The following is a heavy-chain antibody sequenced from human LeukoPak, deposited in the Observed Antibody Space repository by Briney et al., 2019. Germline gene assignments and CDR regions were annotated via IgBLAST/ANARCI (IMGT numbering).Heavy chain of an antibody. V-gene: IGHV4-31*03. CDR2: IYYSGNT. Sequence: PSQTLSLTCTVSGTSISSGAYSWSCVRQHPGKGLEWSAYIYYSGNTYYNPSLKRRVTISVDTSKNQFSLKLSSVTAADTAVYYCARTITIFGALGSFDYWGQGTLVTVSS. CDR3: ARTITIFGALGSFDY. J-gene: IGHJ4*02. D-gene: IGHD3-3*01. CDR1: GTSISSGAYS.